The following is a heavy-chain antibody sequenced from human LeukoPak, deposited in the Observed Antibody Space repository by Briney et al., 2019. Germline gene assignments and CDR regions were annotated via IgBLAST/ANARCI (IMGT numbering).Heavy chain of an antibody. Sequence: ASVKVSCKASGYAFTSYHIHWIRQAPGQGLGWMGIIIPSSGSTTYAQKFQGRVTMTRDTSISTAYMELSRLRSDDTAVYYCARDEADAEFDIWGQGTMVTVSS. CDR2: IIPSSGST. CDR1: GYAFTSYH. CDR3: ARDEADAEFDI. J-gene: IGHJ3*02. V-gene: IGHV1-46*01.